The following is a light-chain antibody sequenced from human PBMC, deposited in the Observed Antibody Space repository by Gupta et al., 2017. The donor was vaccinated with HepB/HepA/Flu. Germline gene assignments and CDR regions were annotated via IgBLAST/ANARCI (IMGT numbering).Light chain of an antibody. Sequence: DIVMTQSPLSLPVTPGEPASISCRSSQSLQSNGYNYLDWYLQKPGQSPQLLIYLGSTRASGVPDRFSGSGSGTDFTLKISRVGADDVGVYYCMQTLQTPRTFGQGTKVEIK. CDR2: LGS. CDR1: QSLQSNGYNY. V-gene: IGKV2-28*01. J-gene: IGKJ1*01. CDR3: MQTLQTPRT.